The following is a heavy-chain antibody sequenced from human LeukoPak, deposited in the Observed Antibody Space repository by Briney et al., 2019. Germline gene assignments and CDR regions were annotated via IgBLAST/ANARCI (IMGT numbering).Heavy chain of an antibody. CDR2: ISSSSSYI. Sequence: KSGGSLRLSCAASGFTFSSYSMNWVRQAPGKGLEWVSSISSSSSYIYYADSVKGRFTISRDNAKNSLYLQMNSLRAEDTAVYYCGRDVAGGQQGLVQYFDYWGRGTLVTVSS. D-gene: IGHD6-19*01. J-gene: IGHJ4*02. V-gene: IGHV3-21*01. CDR1: GFTFSSYS. CDR3: GRDVAGGQQGLVQYFDY.